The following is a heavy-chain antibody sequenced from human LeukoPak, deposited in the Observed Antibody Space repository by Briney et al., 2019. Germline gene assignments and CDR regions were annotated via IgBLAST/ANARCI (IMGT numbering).Heavy chain of an antibody. CDR1: GYSFTRNG. Sequence: ASVKVSCKPSGYSFTRNGISWVRQAPGQGLEWMAWISANSGNTNYAQNFQDRVTLTTDTSTNTAYMELRSLRSDDTAVYYCARDVNYAFDYWGQGTLVTVSS. V-gene: IGHV1-18*01. CDR3: ARDVNYAFDY. CDR2: ISANSGNT. J-gene: IGHJ4*02. D-gene: IGHD3-16*01.